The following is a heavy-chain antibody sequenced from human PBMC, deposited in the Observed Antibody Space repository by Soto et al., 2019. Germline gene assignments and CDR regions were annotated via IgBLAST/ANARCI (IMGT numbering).Heavy chain of an antibody. CDR1: GYTFTGYY. V-gene: IGHV1-2*04. D-gene: IGHD2-8*01. CDR3: ARDLRYCTNGVCFDNWFDP. J-gene: IGHJ5*02. CDR2: INPNSGGT. Sequence: ASVKVSCKASGYTFTGYYMHWVRQAPGQGLEWMGWINPNSGGTNYAQKFQGWVTMTRDTSISTAYMELSRLRSDDTAVYYCARDLRYCTNGVCFDNWFDPWGQGTLVTVSS.